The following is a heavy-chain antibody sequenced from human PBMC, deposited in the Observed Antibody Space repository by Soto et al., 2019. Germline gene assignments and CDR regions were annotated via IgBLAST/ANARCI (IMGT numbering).Heavy chain of an antibody. Sequence: SETLSLTCAVYGGSFSGYYWSWIRQPPGKGLEWIGEINHSGSTNYNPSLKSRVTISVDTSKNQFSLKLSSVTAADTAVYYCARGAYYDFWSGYRSYYYGMDVWGQGTTVTAS. CDR3: ARGAYYDFWSGYRSYYYGMDV. CDR2: INHSGST. V-gene: IGHV4-34*01. CDR1: GGSFSGYY. J-gene: IGHJ6*02. D-gene: IGHD3-3*01.